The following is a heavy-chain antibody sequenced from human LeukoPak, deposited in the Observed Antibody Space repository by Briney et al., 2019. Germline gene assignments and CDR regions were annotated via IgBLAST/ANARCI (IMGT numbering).Heavy chain of an antibody. CDR1: GYSISSGYC. CDR2: TYHSGST. CDR3: AGQMTTVTTWVDY. V-gene: IGHV4-38-2*02. J-gene: IGHJ4*02. Sequence: SETLSLTCTVSGYSISSGYCWGWIRQPPGKGLEWIGSTYHSGSTYYNPSLKSRVTISVDTSKNQFSLKLSSVTAADTAVYYCAGQMTTVTTWVDYWGQGTLVTVSS. D-gene: IGHD4-17*01.